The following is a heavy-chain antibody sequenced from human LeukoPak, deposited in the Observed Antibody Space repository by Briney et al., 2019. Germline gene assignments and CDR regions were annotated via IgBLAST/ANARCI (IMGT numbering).Heavy chain of an antibody. CDR1: GYSFTSYW. CDR3: ARAEHNTAVGDAFDI. Sequence: GESLQISCKGSGYSFTSYWIGWVRQMPAKGLEWMGIVYPGDSDTRYSPSFQGQVTISADKSISTAYLQWSSLKASHTAMYYWARAEHNTAVGDAFDIWGQGTMVTVSS. J-gene: IGHJ3*02. D-gene: IGHD3-10*01. CDR2: VYPGDSDT. V-gene: IGHV5-51*01.